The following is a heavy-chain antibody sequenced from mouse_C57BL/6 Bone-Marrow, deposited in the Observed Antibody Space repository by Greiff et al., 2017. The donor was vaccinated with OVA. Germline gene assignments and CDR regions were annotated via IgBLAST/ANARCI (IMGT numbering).Heavy chain of an antibody. Sequence: QVQLKQSGAELVRPGASVKLSCKASGYTFTDYYINWVKQRPGQGLEWIARIYPGSGNTYYNEKFKGKATLTAEKSSSTAYMQLSSLTSEDSAVYFCARSGDGYPDYWGQGTTLTVSS. V-gene: IGHV1-76*01. CDR2: IYPGSGNT. J-gene: IGHJ2*01. CDR1: GYTFTDYY. CDR3: ARSGDGYPDY. D-gene: IGHD2-3*01.